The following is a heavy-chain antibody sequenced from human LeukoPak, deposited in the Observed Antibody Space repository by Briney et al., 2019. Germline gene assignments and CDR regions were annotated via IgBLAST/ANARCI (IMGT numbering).Heavy chain of an antibody. D-gene: IGHD3-22*01. J-gene: IGHJ4*02. CDR1: GFTVSSNY. CDR3: ARDSSGYEYYDY. Sequence: GGTLRLSCAASGFTVSSNYMSWVRQAPGKGLQWVSVIYSGANTTYYADSVKGRFTISRDNSKNTLYLQMNSLRAEDTAVYYCARDSSGYEYYDYWGQGTLVTVSS. CDR2: IYSGANTT. V-gene: IGHV3-53*01.